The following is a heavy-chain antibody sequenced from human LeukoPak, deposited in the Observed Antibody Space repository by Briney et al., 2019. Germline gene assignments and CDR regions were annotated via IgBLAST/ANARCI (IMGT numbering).Heavy chain of an antibody. CDR1: GFTFSSYG. D-gene: IGHD4-23*01. J-gene: IGHJ4*02. CDR3: AAVTPPDY. Sequence: GGSLRLSCAASGFTFSSYGMHWVRQAPGKGLEWVAFIRYDGSNKYYVGSVKGRFTISRDNSKNTLYLQMNTLRAEDTAVYYCAAVTPPDYWGQGTLVTVSS. V-gene: IGHV3-30*02. CDR2: IRYDGSNK.